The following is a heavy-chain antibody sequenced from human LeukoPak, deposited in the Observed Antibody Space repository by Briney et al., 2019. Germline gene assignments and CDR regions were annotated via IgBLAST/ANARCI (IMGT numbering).Heavy chain of an antibody. CDR2: FSAYNGNT. J-gene: IGHJ6*02. Sequence: GASVKVSCKASGYTFTSYGISWVRQAPGQGLEWMGWFSAYNGNTNYAQKLQGRVTMTTDTSTSTAYMELRSLRSDDTAVYYCASVPAAIYYGMDVWGQGTTVTVSS. V-gene: IGHV1-18*01. CDR1: GYTFTSYG. CDR3: ASVPAAIYYGMDV. D-gene: IGHD2-2*01.